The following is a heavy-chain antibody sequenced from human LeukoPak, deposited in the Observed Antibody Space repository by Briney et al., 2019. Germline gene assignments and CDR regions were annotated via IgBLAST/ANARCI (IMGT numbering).Heavy chain of an antibody. CDR2: INPNSGGT. D-gene: IGHD1-26*01. CDR1: GYXFTGYY. CDR3: ARDPWAARLEATLPDY. V-gene: IGHV1-2*02. J-gene: IGHJ4*02. Sequence: ASVKVSCKASGYXFTGYYMHWVRQAPGQGLEWMGWINPNSGGTNYAQKFQGRVTMTRDTSISTAYMELSRLRSDDTAVYYCARDPWAARLEATLPDYWGQGTLVTVSS.